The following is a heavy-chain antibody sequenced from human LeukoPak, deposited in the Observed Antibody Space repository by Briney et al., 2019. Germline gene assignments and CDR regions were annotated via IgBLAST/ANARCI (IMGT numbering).Heavy chain of an antibody. CDR2: IYTSGST. D-gene: IGHD6-6*01. CDR1: GGSISSYY. CDR3: ARQSMGYYYYYMDV. V-gene: IGHV4-4*09. J-gene: IGHJ6*03. Sequence: SETLSLTCTVSGGSISSYYWSWIRQPPGKGLEWIGDIYTSGSTNYNPSLKSRVTISVDTSKNQFSLKLSSVTAADTAVYYCARQSMGYYYYYMDVWGKGTTVTVSS.